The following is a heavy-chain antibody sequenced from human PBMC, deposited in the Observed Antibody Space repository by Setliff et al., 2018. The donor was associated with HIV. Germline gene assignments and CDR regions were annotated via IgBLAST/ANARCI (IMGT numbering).Heavy chain of an antibody. CDR2: IRGDSTSI. Sequence: GGSLRLSCEASGFTFSDHYMTWIRQAPGKGLEWISYIRGDSTSINYADSVKGRFTISRDNAKNSLYLQMNSLRAEDTAVYYCASRGSGYDSPFDYWGQGTLVTVSS. D-gene: IGHD5-12*01. J-gene: IGHJ4*02. CDR1: GFTFSDHY. CDR3: ASRGSGYDSPFDY. V-gene: IGHV3-11*06.